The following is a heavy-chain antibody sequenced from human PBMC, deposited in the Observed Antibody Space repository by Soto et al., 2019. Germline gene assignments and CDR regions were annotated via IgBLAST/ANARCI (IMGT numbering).Heavy chain of an antibody. V-gene: IGHV3-21*01. Sequence: PGGSLRLSCAASGFTFSSHSMNWVRQAPGKGLEWVSSISSSSSYIYYADSVKGRFTISRDNAKNSLYLQMNSLRAEDTAVYYCARVLGGAYYYYYGMDVWGQGTTVTVSS. CDR2: ISSSSSYI. D-gene: IGHD3-16*01. CDR3: ARVLGGAYYYYYGMDV. J-gene: IGHJ6*02. CDR1: GFTFSSHS.